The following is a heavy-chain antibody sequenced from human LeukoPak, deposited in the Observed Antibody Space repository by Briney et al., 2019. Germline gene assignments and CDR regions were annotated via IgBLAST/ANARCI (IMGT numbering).Heavy chain of an antibody. CDR2: IGGSGDKT. CDR3: VRSSGYFDY. Sequence: PGGSLRLSCAASGFTFNRNAISWVRQAPGKGLEWVSTIGGSGDKTFYADSVKGRLTISRDNAKSTLHLQMNSLSADDTAVYYCVRSSGYFDYWGQGTLVTVSS. CDR1: GFTFNRNA. D-gene: IGHD6-6*01. J-gene: IGHJ4*02. V-gene: IGHV3-23*01.